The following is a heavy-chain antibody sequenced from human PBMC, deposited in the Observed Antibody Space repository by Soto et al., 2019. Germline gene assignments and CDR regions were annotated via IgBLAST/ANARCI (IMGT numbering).Heavy chain of an antibody. CDR1: GGSIRNYY. Sequence: PSETLSLTCTVSGGSIRNYYWSWIRQPPGKGLEWIGYVYSSGSTHYNPSLQSRVTISADTSKNQVSLKVNSVTAAYTAVYYCARDHPHSYGVYYFDYWGQGTPVTVSS. CDR2: VYSSGST. V-gene: IGHV4-59*01. CDR3: ARDHPHSYGVYYFDY. D-gene: IGHD5-18*01. J-gene: IGHJ4*02.